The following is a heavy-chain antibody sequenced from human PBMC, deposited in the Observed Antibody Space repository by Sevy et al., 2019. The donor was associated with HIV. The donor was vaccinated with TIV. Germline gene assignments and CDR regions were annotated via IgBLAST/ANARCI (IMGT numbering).Heavy chain of an antibody. CDR2: IKQDGSEK. D-gene: IGHD3-9*01. CDR1: GFTFSSYW. CDR3: ARVEYFDWLLYVSGGVGWFDP. Sequence: GGSLRLSCAASGFTFSSYWMSWVRQAPGKGLEWVANIKQDGSEKYYVDSVKGRFTISRDNAKNSLYLQMNSLRAEDTAGYYCARVEYFDWLLYVSGGVGWFDPWGQGTLVTVSS. V-gene: IGHV3-7*01. J-gene: IGHJ5*02.